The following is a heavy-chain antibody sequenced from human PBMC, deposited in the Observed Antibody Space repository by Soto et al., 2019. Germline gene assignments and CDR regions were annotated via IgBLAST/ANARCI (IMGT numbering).Heavy chain of an antibody. CDR3: ARIRGIPYYYGMHV. V-gene: IGHV4-30-2*01. CDR1: GGSISSGGYS. J-gene: IGHJ6*02. CDR2: IYHSGST. D-gene: IGHD1-1*01. Sequence: QLQLQESGSGLVKPSQTLSLTCAVSGGSISSGGYSWSRIRQPPGKGLEWIGYIYHSGSTYYNPSLKSRVTISVHRSKNQFSLKLSSVTAADTAVYYCARIRGIPYYYGMHVWGQAITATVSS.